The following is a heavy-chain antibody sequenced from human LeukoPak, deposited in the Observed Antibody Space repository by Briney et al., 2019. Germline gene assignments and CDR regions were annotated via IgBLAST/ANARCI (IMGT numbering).Heavy chain of an antibody. Sequence: GGSRRLSCAASGFTFSGSAMHWVRQASGKGLEWVGRIRSKANSYATAYAASVKGRFTISRDDSKNTAYLQMNSLKTEDTAVYYCTRGIAVAGTDGYWGQGTLVTVSS. CDR2: IRSKANSYAT. CDR1: GFTFSGSA. D-gene: IGHD6-19*01. CDR3: TRGIAVAGTDGY. J-gene: IGHJ4*02. V-gene: IGHV3-73*01.